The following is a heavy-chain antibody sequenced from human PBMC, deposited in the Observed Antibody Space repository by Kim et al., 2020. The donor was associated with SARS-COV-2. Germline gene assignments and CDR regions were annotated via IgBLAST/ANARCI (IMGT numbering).Heavy chain of an antibody. CDR3: ARTTMVRGVKGISWFDP. J-gene: IGHJ5*02. V-gene: IGHV4-59*08. Sequence: SETLSLTCTVSGGSISSYYWSWIRQPPGKGLEWIGYIYYSGSTNYNPSLKSRVTISVDTSKNKFSLKLSSVTAADTAVYYCARTTMVRGVKGISWFDPWGQGTLVTVSS. CDR1: GGSISSYY. CDR2: IYYSGST. D-gene: IGHD3-10*01.